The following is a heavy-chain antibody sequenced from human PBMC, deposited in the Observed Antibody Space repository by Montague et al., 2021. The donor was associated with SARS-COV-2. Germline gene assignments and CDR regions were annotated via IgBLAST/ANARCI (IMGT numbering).Heavy chain of an antibody. CDR3: ARMVTIFSLGGYYYYYGMDV. V-gene: IGHV2-70*01. CDR2: IDWDDEK. D-gene: IGHD3-9*01. CDR1: GFSLSTSGMC. J-gene: IGHJ6*02. Sequence: PALVKPTQTLTLTCTFSGFSLSTSGMCVSWIRQPPGKALEWLALIDWDDEKYYSTSLKTRLTISKDTSKNQVVLTMTNMDPVDTATYYCARMVTIFSLGGYYYYYGMDVWGQGTTVTVSS.